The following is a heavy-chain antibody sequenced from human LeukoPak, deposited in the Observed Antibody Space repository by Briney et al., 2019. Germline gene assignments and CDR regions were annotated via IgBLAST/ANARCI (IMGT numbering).Heavy chain of an antibody. Sequence: GASVKVSCKASGGTFSNYAISWVRQATGQGLEWMGWMNPNSGNTGYAQKFQGRVTMTRNTSISTAYMELSSLRSEDTAVYYCARDLYSSGRDHGYWGQGTLVTVSS. V-gene: IGHV1-8*02. CDR2: MNPNSGNT. J-gene: IGHJ4*02. D-gene: IGHD6-19*01. CDR1: GGTFSNYA. CDR3: ARDLYSSGRDHGY.